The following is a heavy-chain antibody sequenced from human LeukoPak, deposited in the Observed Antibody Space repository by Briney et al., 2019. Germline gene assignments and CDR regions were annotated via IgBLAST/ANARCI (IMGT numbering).Heavy chain of an antibody. Sequence: GGSLRLSCAASGFTVGSNYMSWVRQAPGKGLEWVSVIYSGGSTYYADSVKGRFTISRDNSKNTLYLQMNSLRAEDTAVYYCATARYCSGGSCYSGYFQHWGQGTLVTVSS. J-gene: IGHJ1*01. CDR1: GFTVGSNY. CDR3: ATARYCSGGSCYSGYFQH. D-gene: IGHD2-15*01. V-gene: IGHV3-53*01. CDR2: IYSGGST.